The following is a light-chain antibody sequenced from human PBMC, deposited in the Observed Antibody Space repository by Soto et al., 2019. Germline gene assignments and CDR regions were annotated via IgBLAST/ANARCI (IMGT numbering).Light chain of an antibody. CDR3: SSYTRSTTGVV. Sequence: QSALTQPASVSGSPGQSITISCTGTSSDVGGYNLVSWYQQHPGKAPKLMIYAVSYRPSGISNRFSGSNSGNTASLTISGLQAEDEADYYCSSYTRSTTGVVFGGGTKLTVL. V-gene: IGLV2-14*01. CDR2: AVS. J-gene: IGLJ3*02. CDR1: SSDVGGYNL.